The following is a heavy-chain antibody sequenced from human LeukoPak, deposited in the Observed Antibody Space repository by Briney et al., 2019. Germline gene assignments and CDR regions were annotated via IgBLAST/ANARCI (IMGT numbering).Heavy chain of an antibody. D-gene: IGHD3-3*01. V-gene: IGHV1-18*01. CDR3: ARAPEWSGHYYMDV. CDR1: GYTFTSYG. J-gene: IGHJ6*03. Sequence: ASVKVSCKASGYTFTSYGISWVRQAPGQGLEWMGWISAYNGNTNYAQKVQGRVTITTDESTSTAYMELSSLRSEDTAVYYCARAPEWSGHYYMDVWGKGTTVTVSS. CDR2: ISAYNGNT.